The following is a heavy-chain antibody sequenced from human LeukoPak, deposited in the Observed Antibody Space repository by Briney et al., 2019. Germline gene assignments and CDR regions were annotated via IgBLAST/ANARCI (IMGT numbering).Heavy chain of an antibody. CDR1: GFTFITYT. J-gene: IGHJ4*02. V-gene: IGHV3-21*06. D-gene: IGHD5-24*01. CDR2: ISSSSSYI. Sequence: GGSLRLSCAASGFTFITYTMNWVRQAPGKGLEWVSSISSSSSYIYYADSVKGRFTTSRDNAKNSVFLQMSSLRPEDTAVYYCAKGEYHQDGIGENRFDNWGQGALVTVSS. CDR3: AKGEYHQDGIGENRFDN.